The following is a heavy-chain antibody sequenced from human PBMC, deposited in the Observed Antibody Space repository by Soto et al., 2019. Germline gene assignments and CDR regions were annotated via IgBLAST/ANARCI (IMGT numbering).Heavy chain of an antibody. CDR3: ARPLKPLRGTDAFDI. V-gene: IGHV4-30-4*08. D-gene: IGHD1-1*01. CDR1: GGSISSGDYY. Sequence: PSETLSLTCTVSGGSISSGDYYWSWIRQPPGKGLEWIGVIYYSGITYYNPSLESRLFMSVDTSKNQFSLEVSSMTAADTAVYYCARPLKPLRGTDAFDIWGQGTMVTVSS. J-gene: IGHJ3*02. CDR2: IYYSGIT.